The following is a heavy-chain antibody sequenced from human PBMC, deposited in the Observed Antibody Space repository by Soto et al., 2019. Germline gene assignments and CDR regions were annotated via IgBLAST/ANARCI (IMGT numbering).Heavy chain of an antibody. J-gene: IGHJ6*03. Sequence: GGSLRLSCAASGFTFSSYGMHCVRQATGKGLEWVAVISYDGSNKYYADSVKGRFTISRDNSKNTLYLQMNSLRAEDTAVYYCANHGKGITGTDYYMDVWGKGTTVTVSS. D-gene: IGHD1-7*01. CDR3: ANHGKGITGTDYYMDV. V-gene: IGHV3-30*18. CDR1: GFTFSSYG. CDR2: ISYDGSNK.